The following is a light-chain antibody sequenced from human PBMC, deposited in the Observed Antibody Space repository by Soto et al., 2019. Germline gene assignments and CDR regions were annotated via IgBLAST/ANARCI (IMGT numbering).Light chain of an antibody. CDR2: AAS. Sequence: DIQVTQSPSSLSASVGDRVTITCQASQGIDNYLAWIQQRPGKAPRSLIYAASNLHHGVPSKFRASGSGTDFTLTISSLQPEDFATYYCQQYRTYPFTFGPGTKV. CDR1: QGIDNY. V-gene: IGKV1-16*02. J-gene: IGKJ3*01. CDR3: QQYRTYPFT.